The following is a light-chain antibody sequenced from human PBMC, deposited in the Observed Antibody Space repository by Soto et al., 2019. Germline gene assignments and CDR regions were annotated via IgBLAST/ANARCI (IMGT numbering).Light chain of an antibody. CDR1: QGISSY. V-gene: IGKV1D-43*01. CDR3: QQHYRTPPIT. CDR2: YAS. J-gene: IGKJ5*01. Sequence: AIRMTQSPFSLSASVGDRVTITCWVSQGISSYLAWYQQKPAKAPEFFIYYASSLQSGVSLRFSGSGSGTDYTLRISSLQPVDFATHYCQQHYRTPPITFGQRTRLEIK.